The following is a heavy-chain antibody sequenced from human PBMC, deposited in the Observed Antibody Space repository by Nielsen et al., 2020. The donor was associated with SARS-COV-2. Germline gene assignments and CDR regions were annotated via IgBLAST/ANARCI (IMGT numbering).Heavy chain of an antibody. Sequence: WIRQPPGKGLEWIGSIYYSGSTYYNPSLKSRVTISVDTSKNQFSLKLSSVTAADTAVYYCARGFKEYYYDSSGYYTGNWFDPWAREPWSPSPQ. D-gene: IGHD3-22*01. CDR3: ARGFKEYYYDSSGYYTGNWFDP. J-gene: IGHJ5*02. CDR2: IYYSGST. V-gene: IGHV4-39*07.